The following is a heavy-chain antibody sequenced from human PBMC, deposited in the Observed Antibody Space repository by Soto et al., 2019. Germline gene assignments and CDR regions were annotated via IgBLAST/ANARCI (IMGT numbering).Heavy chain of an antibody. CDR1: GFTFRSYA. CDR2: IDDNGGST. D-gene: IGHD3-22*01. V-gene: IGHV3-23*01. CDR3: ANGLRRDSCGYYYDVSGH. Sequence: EVQLLDSGGGLVQPGGSLRLSCVASGFTFRSYAMSWVRQAPGKGLEWVSAIDDNGGSTYYADSVKGRFTISRDNSKNTLYLQMNSLRAEDTAVYYCANGLRRDSCGYYYDVSGHWGQGTLVTVSS. J-gene: IGHJ4*02.